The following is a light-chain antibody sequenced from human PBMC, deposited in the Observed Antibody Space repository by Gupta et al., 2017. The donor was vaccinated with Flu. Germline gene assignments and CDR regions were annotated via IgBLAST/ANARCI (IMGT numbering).Light chain of an antibody. CDR1: QSVGTS. J-gene: IGKJ1*01. CDR2: DAS. Sequence: VFTQSPATLSLSPGERATLSGRASQSVGTSVAWEQQRTGQAHRLLLYDASNRATGVPGRFRGSGSGTDFTITISSLEDDDLAFYYCQQRSDWRTFGQGTKVEIK. V-gene: IGKV3-11*01. CDR3: QQRSDWRT.